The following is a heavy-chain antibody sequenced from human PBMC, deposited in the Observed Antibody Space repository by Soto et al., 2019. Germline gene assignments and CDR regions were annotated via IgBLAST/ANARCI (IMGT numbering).Heavy chain of an antibody. Sequence: SETLSLTCTVSGGSISSYYWSWVRQPPGKGLEWIGYIYYSGSTTYNPSLKSRVTISVDTSKNNFPLKLSSVIAADTAAYYCARGGRGSGWCPFDYWGQGTLVTVSS. CDR2: IYYSGST. CDR3: ARGGRGSGWCPFDY. CDR1: GGSISSYY. V-gene: IGHV4-59*01. J-gene: IGHJ4*02. D-gene: IGHD6-19*01.